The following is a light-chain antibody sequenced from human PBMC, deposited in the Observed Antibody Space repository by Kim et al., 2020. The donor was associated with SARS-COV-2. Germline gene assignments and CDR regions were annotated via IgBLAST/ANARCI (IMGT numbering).Light chain of an antibody. Sequence: QSVLTQPPSASGTPGQRVTISCSGSSSNVGTYYVYWYQQLPGTAPKLLMYKNNERPLGVPDRFSGSKSGTSASLAISGLRSEDEADYYCAAWDNSLINMIFGGGTQLTVL. V-gene: IGLV1-47*01. CDR3: AAWDNSLINMI. J-gene: IGLJ2*01. CDR1: SSNVGTYY. CDR2: KNN.